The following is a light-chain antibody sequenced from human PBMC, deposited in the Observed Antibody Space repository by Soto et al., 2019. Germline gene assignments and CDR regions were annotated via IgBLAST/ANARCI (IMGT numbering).Light chain of an antibody. Sequence: DIQMTQSPSTLSVSVGDRVTITCRASQRISSWLAWYQQKPGKAPKLLIYEASSLESGVPSRFSGSGSGTEFTLTISSLQPDDFATYYCQQYNSYPWTFGQGTKVDIK. CDR1: QRISSW. CDR2: EAS. J-gene: IGKJ1*01. CDR3: QQYNSYPWT. V-gene: IGKV1-5*03.